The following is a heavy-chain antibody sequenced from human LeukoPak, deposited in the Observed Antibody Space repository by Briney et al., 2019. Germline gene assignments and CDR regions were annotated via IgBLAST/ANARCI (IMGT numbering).Heavy chain of an antibody. CDR3: VRASNYGGGFEY. CDR1: GFSFSSYE. Sequence: GGSLRLSCAASGFSFSSYEMNWVRQAPGKGLEWVANIKEDGSEKKYMDSVKGRFTISRDNANNLLYLEMNSLRAEDTAVYYCVRASNYGGGFEYWGQGTLVTVSS. D-gene: IGHD4-11*01. J-gene: IGHJ4*02. V-gene: IGHV3-7*01. CDR2: IKEDGSEK.